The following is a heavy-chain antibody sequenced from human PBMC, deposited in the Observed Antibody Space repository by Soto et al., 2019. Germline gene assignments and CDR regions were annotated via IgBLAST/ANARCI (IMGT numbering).Heavy chain of an antibody. CDR3: ASLYYDFWSGYSTFYGMDV. CDR2: IYYSGST. Sequence: SETLSLTCTVSGGSISSSSYYWGWIRQPPGKGLEWIGSIYYSGSTYYNPSLKSRVTISVDTSKNQFSLKLSSVTAADTAVYYCASLYYDFWSGYSTFYGMDVWGQGTTVT. V-gene: IGHV4-39*01. CDR1: GGSISSSSYY. D-gene: IGHD3-3*01. J-gene: IGHJ6*02.